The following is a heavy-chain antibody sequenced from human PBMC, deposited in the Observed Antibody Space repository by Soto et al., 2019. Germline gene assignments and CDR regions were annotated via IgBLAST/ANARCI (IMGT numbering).Heavy chain of an antibody. CDR2: IYPADSDT. D-gene: IGHD1-1*01. J-gene: IGHJ4*02. CDR3: GRRTGGNFFDY. V-gene: IGHV5-51*01. CDR1: GFGFTGYW. Sequence: VESLKMSCNGSGFGFTGYWIAWVRQMPWKGLEWMGAIYPADSDTRYSPSFQGQVTISADKSTSPAYLQWSSLKPSDNAIYYCGRRTGGNFFDYWGQRTQVTVSS.